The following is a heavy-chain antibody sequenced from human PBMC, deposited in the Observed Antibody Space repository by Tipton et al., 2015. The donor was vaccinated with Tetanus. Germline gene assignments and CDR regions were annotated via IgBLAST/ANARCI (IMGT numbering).Heavy chain of an antibody. CDR2: IYYSGGT. CDR3: ARQITAADAFDT. J-gene: IGHJ3*02. V-gene: IGHV4-59*08. CDR1: GGSISGYF. D-gene: IGHD3-16*01. Sequence: TLSLTCTVSGGSISGYFWSWIRQPPGKGLEWIGYIYYSGGTNYNPSLKSRVTILVDTSKNQFSLKLSSVTAADTAVYYCARQITAADAFDTWGQGTMVTVSS.